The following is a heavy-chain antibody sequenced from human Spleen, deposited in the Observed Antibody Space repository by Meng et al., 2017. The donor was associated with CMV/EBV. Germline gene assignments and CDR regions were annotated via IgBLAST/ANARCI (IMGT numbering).Heavy chain of an antibody. CDR1: GFTFGDYA. D-gene: IGHD2-15*01. CDR2: ISGSGGST. J-gene: IGHJ2*01. CDR3: AKVYSWQLPHSPGWYFDL. Sequence: GESLKISCTASGFTFGDYARSWVRQAPGKGLEWVSAISGSGGSTYYADSVKGRFTISRDNSKNTLYLQMNSLRAEDTAVYYCAKVYSWQLPHSPGWYFDLWGRGTLVTVSS. V-gene: IGHV3-23*01.